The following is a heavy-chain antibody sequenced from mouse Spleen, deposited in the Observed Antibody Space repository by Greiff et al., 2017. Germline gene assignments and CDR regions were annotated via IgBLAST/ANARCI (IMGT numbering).Heavy chain of an antibody. J-gene: IGHJ2*01. CDR2: IDPSDSET. V-gene: IGHV1-52*01. CDR1: GYTFTSYW. D-gene: IGHD1-1*01. CDR3: AYYDGSYGDY. Sequence: QVQLQQPGAELVRPGSSVKLSCKASGYTFTSYWMHWVKQRPIQGLEWIGNIDPSDSETHYNQKFKDKATLTVDKSSSTAYMQLSSLTSEDSAVYYCAYYDGSYGDYWGQGTTLTVSS.